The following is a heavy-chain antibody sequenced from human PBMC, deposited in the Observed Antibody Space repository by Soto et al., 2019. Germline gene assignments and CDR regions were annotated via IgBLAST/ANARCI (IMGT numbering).Heavy chain of an antibody. J-gene: IGHJ4*02. Sequence: QVQLVQSGAEVKKPGSSVKVSCKASGGTFSSYAISWVRQAPGQGLEWMGGIIPIFGTANYAQKFQGRVTITADESTSTAHTELSSLRSEDTAVYYCARDYGHDCSGGSCYFYFWGQGTLVTVSS. V-gene: IGHV1-69*01. CDR1: GGTFSSYA. CDR3: ARDYGHDCSGGSCYFYF. D-gene: IGHD2-15*01. CDR2: IIPIFGTA.